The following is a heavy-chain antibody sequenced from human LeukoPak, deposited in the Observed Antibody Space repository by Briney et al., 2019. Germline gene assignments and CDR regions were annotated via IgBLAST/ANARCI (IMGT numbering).Heavy chain of an antibody. Sequence: SETLSLTCAVSGGSISSNNWWGWVRQPPGKGLEWIGEIYHSGSPNYNPCLKSRVTISVDKSRNHFSLNLSSVTAADTAVYYCARVNINNWHSCDYWGQGTLVTVSS. V-gene: IGHV4-4*02. CDR1: GGSISSNNW. J-gene: IGHJ4*02. CDR3: ARVNINNWHSCDY. D-gene: IGHD1-1*01. CDR2: IYHSGSP.